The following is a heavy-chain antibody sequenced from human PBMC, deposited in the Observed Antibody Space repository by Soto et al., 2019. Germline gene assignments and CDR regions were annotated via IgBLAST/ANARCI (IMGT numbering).Heavy chain of an antibody. CDR2: ISYDGSNK. Sequence: GGSLRLSCAASGFTFSSYGVHWVRQAPGKGLEWVAVISYDGSNKYYADSVKGRFTISRDNSKNTLYLQMNSLRAEDTAVYYCAKESVVVITDYWGQGTLVTVSS. CDR3: AKESVVVITDY. J-gene: IGHJ4*02. V-gene: IGHV3-30*18. CDR1: GFTFSSYG. D-gene: IGHD3-22*01.